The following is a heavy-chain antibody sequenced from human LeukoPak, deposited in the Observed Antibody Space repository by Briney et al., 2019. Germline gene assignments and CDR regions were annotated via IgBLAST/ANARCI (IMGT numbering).Heavy chain of an antibody. CDR1: GGSISSYY. CDR2: IYTSGST. D-gene: IGHD1-26*01. CDR3: ARDGVGATRFNWFDP. J-gene: IGHJ5*02. Sequence: SETLSLTCTVSGGSISSYYWSWIRQPAGKGLEWIGRIYTSGSTNYNPSLKSRVTMSVDTSKNQFSLKLSSVTAADTAVYYCARDGVGATRFNWFDPWGQGTLVTVSS. V-gene: IGHV4-4*07.